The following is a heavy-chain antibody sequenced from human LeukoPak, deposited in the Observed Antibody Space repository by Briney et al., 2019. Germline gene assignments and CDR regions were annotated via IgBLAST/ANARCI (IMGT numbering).Heavy chain of an antibody. J-gene: IGHJ4*02. Sequence: GGSLRLSCAASGFTFDDYGMSWVRQAPGKGLEWVSGINWNGSSTGYADSVKGRFTISRDNAKNSLYLQMNSLRAEDTAIYYCARITGNFGTYRYDYWGQGSLVTVSS. D-gene: IGHD3-16*02. CDR1: GFTFDDYG. CDR2: INWNGSST. CDR3: ARITGNFGTYRYDY. V-gene: IGHV3-20*04.